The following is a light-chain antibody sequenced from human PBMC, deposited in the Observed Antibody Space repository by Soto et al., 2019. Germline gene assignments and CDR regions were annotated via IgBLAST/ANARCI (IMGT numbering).Light chain of an antibody. V-gene: IGLV1-44*01. Sequence: QSVLTQPPSASGTPGQRVTISCSGCSSNIGTNTVTWYQQLPGAAPKLLIYSDNQRASGVPDRFSGSKSGTSASLAISGLQSEDEADYYCAAWDVSLVVFGGGTKLTVL. CDR3: AAWDVSLVV. CDR1: SSNIGTNT. J-gene: IGLJ2*01. CDR2: SDN.